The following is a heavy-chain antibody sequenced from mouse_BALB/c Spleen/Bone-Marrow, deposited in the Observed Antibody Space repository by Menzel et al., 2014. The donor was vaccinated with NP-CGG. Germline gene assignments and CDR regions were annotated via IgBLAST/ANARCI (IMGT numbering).Heavy chain of an antibody. CDR2: VNPNIGGT. V-gene: IGHV1-18*01. Sequence: VHVKQSGPELLKPGASVKISRKTSGYTFTDYTLHWVKQSHGKSLEWIGGVNPNIGGTNYNQKFKGKATLTLDKSSSTAYMELRSLTSEDSAVYYCARGRTAYWGQGTLVTVSA. CDR1: GYTFTDYT. J-gene: IGHJ3*01. CDR3: ARGRTAY.